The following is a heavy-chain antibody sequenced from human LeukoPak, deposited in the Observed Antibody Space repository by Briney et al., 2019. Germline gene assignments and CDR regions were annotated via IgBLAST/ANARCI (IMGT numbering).Heavy chain of an antibody. D-gene: IGHD3-9*01. CDR2: IYYSGST. Sequence: DPSETLSLTCTVSGGSITSFYWSWIRQPPGKGLEWIGYIYYSGSTNYNPSLKSRVTISVDTSKNQFSLKLNSVTAADTAVYYCAREGPPNYDTIWGQGTMVTVSS. CDR1: GGSITSFY. V-gene: IGHV4-59*01. J-gene: IGHJ3*02. CDR3: AREGPPNYDTI.